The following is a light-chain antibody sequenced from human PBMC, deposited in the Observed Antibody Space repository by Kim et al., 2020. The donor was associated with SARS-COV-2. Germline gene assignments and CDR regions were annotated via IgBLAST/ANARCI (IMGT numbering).Light chain of an antibody. CDR3: QQLNSYPWT. Sequence: ASVGDRVTITCRASQGISSYLAWYQHHPGKAPKLLIYGASTLQSGVPSKFSGSGSGTDFTLTISSLRPEDFATYYCQQLNSYPWTFGQGTKVDIK. CDR2: GAS. J-gene: IGKJ1*01. V-gene: IGKV1-9*01. CDR1: QGISSY.